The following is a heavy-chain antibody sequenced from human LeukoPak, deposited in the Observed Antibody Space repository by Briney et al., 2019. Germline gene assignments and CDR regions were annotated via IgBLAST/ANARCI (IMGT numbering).Heavy chain of an antibody. V-gene: IGHV3-48*04. D-gene: IGHD3-3*01. Sequence: GGSLRLSCAASGFTLSSFGMYWVRQAPGRGLEWVSYINTAATTFNADSVKGRFTISRENAKSSLSLQMNSLRGEDTAVYFCATTRSYCMDVWGKGTTVTVSS. CDR3: ATTRSYCMDV. CDR1: GFTLSSFG. J-gene: IGHJ6*03. CDR2: INTAATT.